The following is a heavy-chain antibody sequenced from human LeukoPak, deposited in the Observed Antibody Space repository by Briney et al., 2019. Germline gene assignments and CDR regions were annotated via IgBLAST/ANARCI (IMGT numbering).Heavy chain of an antibody. J-gene: IGHJ4*02. V-gene: IGHV3-48*03. Sequence: QPGGSLRLSCTASGFTFSSYEMNWVRQAPGKGLEWVSYISSGTTTIYYADSVKGRFTISRDNAKNSLYLQMNSLRAEDTAVYYCARRYCSSTSCTLDYWGQGTLVTVSS. D-gene: IGHD2-2*01. CDR3: ARRYCSSTSCTLDY. CDR1: GFTFSSYE. CDR2: ISSGTTTI.